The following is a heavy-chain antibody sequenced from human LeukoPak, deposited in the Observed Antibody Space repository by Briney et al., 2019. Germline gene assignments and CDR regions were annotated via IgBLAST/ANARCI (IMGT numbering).Heavy chain of an antibody. Sequence: PSETLSLTCTVSGGSISSGGYYWSWIRQHPGKGLEWIGYIYYSGSTYYNPSLKSRVTISVDTSKNQFSLKLSSVTAADTAVYYCARNPSPYNWNDDGDLDYWGQGTLVTVSS. D-gene: IGHD1-20*01. CDR3: ARNPSPYNWNDDGDLDY. CDR2: IYYSGST. J-gene: IGHJ4*02. CDR1: GGSISSGGYY. V-gene: IGHV4-31*03.